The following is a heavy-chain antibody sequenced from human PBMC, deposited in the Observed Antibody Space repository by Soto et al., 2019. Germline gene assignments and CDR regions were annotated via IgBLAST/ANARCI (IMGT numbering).Heavy chain of an antibody. D-gene: IGHD2-2*01. J-gene: IGHJ5*02. V-gene: IGHV4-31*01. Sequence: QVQLQESGPGLVKPSQTLSLTCTVSGGSISSGGYYWSWIRQHPGKGLEWIGYTYYSGSTNYNPSLTILLTISVDTSKTPFSRNLSSVTAADTAVYYCARGGWVVPAAIPNWFDPWGQGTLVTVSS. CDR2: TYYSGST. CDR3: ARGGWVVPAAIPNWFDP. CDR1: GGSISSGGYY.